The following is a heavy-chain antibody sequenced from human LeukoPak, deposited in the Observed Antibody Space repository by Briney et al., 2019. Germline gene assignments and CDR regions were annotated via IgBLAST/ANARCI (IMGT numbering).Heavy chain of an antibody. CDR3: AGAPGRYCSGGSCYSGNY. Sequence: GGSLRLSCAASGFTFSSYWMHWVRQAPGKGLVRVSRINSDGSSTSYADSVKGRFTISRDNAKNTLYLQMNSLRAEDTAVYYCAGAPGRYCSGGSCYSGNYWGQGTLVTVSS. V-gene: IGHV3-74*01. J-gene: IGHJ4*02. D-gene: IGHD2-15*01. CDR2: INSDGSST. CDR1: GFTFSSYW.